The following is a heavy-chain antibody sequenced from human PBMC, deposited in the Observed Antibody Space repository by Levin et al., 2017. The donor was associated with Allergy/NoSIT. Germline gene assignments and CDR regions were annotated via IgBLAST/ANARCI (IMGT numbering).Heavy chain of an antibody. Sequence: SCAASGFTFSSYAFHWVRQAPGKGLEWVAFISYDGSVEHFADSVKGRFTISRDNSKNTLWLQMNSLRDEDTAVYHCVRDRREKYALGYWGQGTLVTVSS. D-gene: IGHD2-8*01. J-gene: IGHJ4*02. CDR3: VRDRREKYALGY. V-gene: IGHV3-30*04. CDR1: GFTFSSYA. CDR2: ISYDGSVE.